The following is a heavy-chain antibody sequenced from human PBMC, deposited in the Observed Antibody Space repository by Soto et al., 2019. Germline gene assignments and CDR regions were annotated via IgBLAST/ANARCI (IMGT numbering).Heavy chain of an antibody. J-gene: IGHJ5*01. Sequence: SVKVSCKASGGTFSSYAISWVRQAPGQGLEWMGGIIPIFGTANYAQKFQGRVTITADESTSTAYMELSSLRSEDTAVYYCARDRCSSTSCYLPAFWFDSWGQGTLVTVSS. CDR2: IIPIFGTA. CDR1: GGTFSSYA. D-gene: IGHD2-2*01. CDR3: ARDRCSSTSCYLPAFWFDS. V-gene: IGHV1-69*13.